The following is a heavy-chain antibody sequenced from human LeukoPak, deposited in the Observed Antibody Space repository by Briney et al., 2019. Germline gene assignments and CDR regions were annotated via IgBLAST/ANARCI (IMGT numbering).Heavy chain of an antibody. CDR3: ARSYCSSTSCPTNWFDP. D-gene: IGHD2-2*01. Sequence: GESLKISCKGSRYSFTSYWIGWVRQMPGKGLEWMGIIYPGDSDTRYSPSFQGQVTISADKSISTAYLQWSSLKASDTAMYYCARSYCSSTSCPTNWFDPWGQGTLVTVSS. J-gene: IGHJ5*02. V-gene: IGHV5-51*01. CDR2: IYPGDSDT. CDR1: RYSFTSYW.